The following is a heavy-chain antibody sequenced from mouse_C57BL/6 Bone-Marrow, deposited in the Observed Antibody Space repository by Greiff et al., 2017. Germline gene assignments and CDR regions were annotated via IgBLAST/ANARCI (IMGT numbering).Heavy chain of an antibody. CDR1: GYTFTSYW. D-gene: IGHD2-3*01. CDR3: ARGRWLLSYYYAMDY. V-gene: IGHV1-64*01. J-gene: IGHJ4*01. Sequence: QVQLQQPGAELVKPGASVKLSCKASGYTFTSYWMHWVKQRPGQGLEWIGMIHPNSGSTNYNEKFKSKATLTVDKSSSTAYMQLSSLTSEDSAVYYCARGRWLLSYYYAMDYWGQGTSVTVSS. CDR2: IHPNSGST.